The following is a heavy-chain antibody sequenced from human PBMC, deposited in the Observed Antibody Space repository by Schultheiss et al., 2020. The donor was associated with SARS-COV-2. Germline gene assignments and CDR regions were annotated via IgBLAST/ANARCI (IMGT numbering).Heavy chain of an antibody. D-gene: IGHD5-18*01. CDR3: ATDQDTAPGYGMDV. CDR1: GFTFSSYG. CDR2: ISYDGSNK. V-gene: IGHV3-30*03. J-gene: IGHJ6*02. Sequence: GGSLRLSCAASGFTFSSYGMHWVRQAPGKGLEWVAVISYDGSNKYYADSVKGRFTISRDNSKNTLYLQMNSLRAEDTAVYYCATDQDTAPGYGMDVWGQGTTVTASS.